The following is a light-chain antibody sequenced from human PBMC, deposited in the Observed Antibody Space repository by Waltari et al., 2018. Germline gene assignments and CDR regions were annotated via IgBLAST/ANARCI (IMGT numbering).Light chain of an antibody. CDR2: EDS. Sequence: QSALTQPASVSGSPGPSITISCTGTSSDVGSYNLVSWYQQHPGKAPKLMIYEDSKRPSGVSNRFSGSKSGNTASLTISGLQAEDEADYYCCSYAGSSLYVFGTGTKVTVL. J-gene: IGLJ1*01. CDR1: SSDVGSYNL. CDR3: CSYAGSSLYV. V-gene: IGLV2-23*01.